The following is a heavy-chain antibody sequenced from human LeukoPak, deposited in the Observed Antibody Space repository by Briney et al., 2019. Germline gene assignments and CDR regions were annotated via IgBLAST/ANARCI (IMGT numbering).Heavy chain of an antibody. V-gene: IGHV3-30*18. Sequence: GGSLRLSCAASGFTFSSYGMHWVRQAPGKGLEWVAVISYDGSNKYYGDSLKGRFTISRDNSENTLYLEMNSLRAADTAVYYCAKVPCSGGSCNGLDYYYYGMDVWGQGTTVTVSS. CDR3: AKVPCSGGSCNGLDYYYYGMDV. CDR1: GFTFSSYG. D-gene: IGHD2-15*01. CDR2: ISYDGSNK. J-gene: IGHJ6*02.